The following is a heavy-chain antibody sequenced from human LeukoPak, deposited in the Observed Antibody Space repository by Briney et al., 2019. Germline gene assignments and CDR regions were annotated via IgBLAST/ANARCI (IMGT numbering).Heavy chain of an antibody. D-gene: IGHD3-22*01. J-gene: IGHJ4*02. V-gene: IGHV4-39*07. CDR2: IYYSGST. Sequence: SETLSLTCTVSGGSISSSSYYWGWIRQPPGKGLEWIGSIYYSGSTNYNPSLKSRVTISVDTSKNQFSLRLRSVTAADTAVYYCARVTGYMIEDYFDYWGQGTLVTVSS. CDR1: GGSISSSSYY. CDR3: ARVTGYMIEDYFDY.